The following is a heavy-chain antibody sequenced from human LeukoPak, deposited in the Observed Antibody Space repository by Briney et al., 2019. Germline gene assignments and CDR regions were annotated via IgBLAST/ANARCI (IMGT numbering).Heavy chain of an antibody. V-gene: IGHV4-39*01. Sequence: SETLSLTCTVSGGSISSSSYFWGWIRQPPGKGQEWIGSIYYGGSTYYNPSLKSRVTISVDTSKNQFSLKLSSVTAADTAVYSCARINDYGFDYWGQGTLVTVSS. CDR1: GGSISSSSYF. CDR2: IYYGGST. CDR3: ARINDYGFDY. J-gene: IGHJ4*02. D-gene: IGHD4-17*01.